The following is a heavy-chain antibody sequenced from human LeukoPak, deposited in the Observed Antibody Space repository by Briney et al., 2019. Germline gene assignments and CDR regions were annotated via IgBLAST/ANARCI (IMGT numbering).Heavy chain of an antibody. J-gene: IGHJ5*02. CDR1: GGSISSSSYY. D-gene: IGHD6-6*01. Sequence: SETLSLTCTVSGGSISSSSYYWGWIRQPPGKGLEWIGSIYYSGSTYYNPSLKSRVTISVDTSKNQFSLKLSSVTAADTAVYYCARDAIAARPGWFDPWGQGTLVTVSS. CDR2: IYYSGST. V-gene: IGHV4-39*07. CDR3: ARDAIAARPGWFDP.